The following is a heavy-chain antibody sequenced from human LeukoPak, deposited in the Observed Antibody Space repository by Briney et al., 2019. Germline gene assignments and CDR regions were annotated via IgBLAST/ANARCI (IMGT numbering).Heavy chain of an antibody. D-gene: IGHD2-15*01. Sequence: SETLSLTCTVSGGSISSYYRSWIRQPPGKGLEWIGYIYYSGSTNYNPSLKSRVTISVDTSKNQFSLKLSSVTAADTAVYYCARQGGGGYCSGGSCLDAFDIWGQGTMVTVSS. J-gene: IGHJ3*02. CDR1: GGSISSYY. V-gene: IGHV4-59*08. CDR3: ARQGGGGYCSGGSCLDAFDI. CDR2: IYYSGST.